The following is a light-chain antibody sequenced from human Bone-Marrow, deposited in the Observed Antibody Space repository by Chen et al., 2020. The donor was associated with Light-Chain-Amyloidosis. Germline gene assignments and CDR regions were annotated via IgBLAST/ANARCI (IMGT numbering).Light chain of an antibody. J-gene: IGLJ2*01. V-gene: IGLV1-47*01. CDR3: AAWDDSLSGRL. Sequence: SVLTQPPSASGPLGQRCTILCSGSNPNLGGNYVYWYQQLAGTAPNILIYRKNQRPSGVPDRFSGSKSGTSASLAISGLRSEDEADYYCAAWDDSLSGRLFSGGTKLTVL. CDR1: NPNLGGNY. CDR2: RKN.